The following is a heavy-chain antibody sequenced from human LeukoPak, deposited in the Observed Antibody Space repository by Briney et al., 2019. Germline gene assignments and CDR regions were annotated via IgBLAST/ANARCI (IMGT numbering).Heavy chain of an antibody. Sequence: PGGSLRLSCTASGFTFGDYAMTWVRQAPGKGLEWVGFIASKTYGGTAEYAASVKGRFATSRDDSKSIAYLQMNSLKTEDTAVYFCSRDQTPYYWGQGTLVTVSS. J-gene: IGHJ4*02. CDR1: GFTFGDYA. CDR2: IASKTYGGTA. CDR3: SRDQTPYY. V-gene: IGHV3-49*04.